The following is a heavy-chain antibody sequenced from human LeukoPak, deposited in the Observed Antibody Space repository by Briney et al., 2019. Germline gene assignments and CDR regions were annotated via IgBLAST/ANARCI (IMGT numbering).Heavy chain of an antibody. CDR3: ARILRRRIVGADFDY. Sequence: SRPTLVNPTQTLTLTCTFSGFSLDTRGMTMSWIRQPPTQALEALAIIDWDDDKYYSTSLKTRLTISKDTSKNQVVFTMTNMDPLDTGTYYCARILRRRIVGADFDYWGLGTFVTVSS. J-gene: IGHJ4*02. D-gene: IGHD1-26*01. V-gene: IGHV2-70*01. CDR2: IDWDDDK. CDR1: GFSLDTRGMT.